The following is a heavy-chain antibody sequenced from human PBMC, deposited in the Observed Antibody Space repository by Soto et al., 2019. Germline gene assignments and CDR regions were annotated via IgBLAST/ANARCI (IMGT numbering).Heavy chain of an antibody. V-gene: IGHV1-69*06. CDR3: ARDTIVVVPAAIPDYYYYYGMDV. J-gene: IGHJ6*02. Sequence: QVQLVQSGAEVKKPGSSVKVSCKASGGTFSSYAISWVRQAPGQGLEWMGGIIPIFGTANYAQKFQGRVTITADKSTSTAYMELSSLRSEDTALYYCARDTIVVVPAAIPDYYYYYGMDVWGQGTTVTVSS. D-gene: IGHD2-2*02. CDR1: GGTFSSYA. CDR2: IIPIFGTA.